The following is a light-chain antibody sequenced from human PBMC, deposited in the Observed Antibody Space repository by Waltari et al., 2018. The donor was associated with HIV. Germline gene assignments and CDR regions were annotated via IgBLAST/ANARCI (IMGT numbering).Light chain of an antibody. CDR1: SSDVGGYNY. J-gene: IGLJ3*02. V-gene: IGLV2-14*01. CDR3: SSYTSSSTLE. Sequence: QSALTQPASVSGSPGQSITISCTGTSSDVGGYNYVSWYQQHPGQSPKLMIYEVSNRPAGVSNRFSGSKSGNTASLTISGFQAEDEADYYCSSYTSSSTLEFGGGTKLTVL. CDR2: EVS.